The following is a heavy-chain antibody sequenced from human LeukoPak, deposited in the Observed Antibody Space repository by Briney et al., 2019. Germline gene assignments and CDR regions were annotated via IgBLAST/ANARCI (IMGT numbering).Heavy chain of an antibody. V-gene: IGHV4-59*01. CDR1: GGSISSYY. Sequence: SETLSLTCTVSGGSISSYYWNWIRQPPGKGLEWIGYSYYSGSTNYNPSLKSRVTISVDTSKNQFSLKLSSVTAADTAVYYCARGADSSGYYSIFYFDYWGQGTLVTVSS. CDR3: ARGADSSGYYSIFYFDY. D-gene: IGHD3-22*01. J-gene: IGHJ4*02. CDR2: SYYSGST.